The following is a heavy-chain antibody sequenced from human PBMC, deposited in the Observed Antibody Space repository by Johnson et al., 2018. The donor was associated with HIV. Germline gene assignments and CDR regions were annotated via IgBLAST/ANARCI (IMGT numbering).Heavy chain of an antibody. J-gene: IGHJ3*02. CDR1: GFTFSSYA. CDR3: TRQSFLAVAGIYDAFDI. V-gene: IGHV3-74*02. CDR2: ISSDGSIP. Sequence: VQLVESGGGVVQPGRSLRLSCAASGFTFSSYAMHWVRQAPGKGLVWVSRISSDGSIPVYADSVKGRFTISRDNAKNTADLQMNSRKTEDTAVYYCTRQSFLAVAGIYDAFDIWCQGTMVTVSS. D-gene: IGHD6-19*01.